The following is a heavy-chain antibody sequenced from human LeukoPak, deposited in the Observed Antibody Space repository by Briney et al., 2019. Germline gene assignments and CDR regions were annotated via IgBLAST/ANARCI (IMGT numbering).Heavy chain of an antibody. J-gene: IGHJ6*04. Sequence: GGSLRLSCAASGFTFRNYGMTWVRQAPGKGLEWVSGISGSGVNTYYADSVKGRFTISRDNSENTLFLQLNGLSAEDTAVYYCAELGITMIGGVWGKGTTVTISS. V-gene: IGHV3-23*01. D-gene: IGHD3-10*02. CDR2: ISGSGVNT. CDR1: GFTFRNYG. CDR3: AELGITMIGGV.